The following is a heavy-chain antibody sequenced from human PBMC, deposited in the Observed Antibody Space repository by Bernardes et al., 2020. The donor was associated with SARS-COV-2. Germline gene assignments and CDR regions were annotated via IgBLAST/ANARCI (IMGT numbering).Heavy chain of an antibody. CDR3: AKIGYADSSGYPTPNYFDH. Sequence: GGSLRLSCAASGFTFTAFGMHWFRQAPGKGLEWMAVISFDGSIRRYADSVEGRFTVSRDNSKNTLYLQMNSLRAEDTAVYYCAKIGYADSSGYPTPNYFDHWGQGSLVTVSS. CDR1: GFTFTAFG. V-gene: IGHV3-30*18. J-gene: IGHJ4*02. D-gene: IGHD3-22*01. CDR2: ISFDGSIR.